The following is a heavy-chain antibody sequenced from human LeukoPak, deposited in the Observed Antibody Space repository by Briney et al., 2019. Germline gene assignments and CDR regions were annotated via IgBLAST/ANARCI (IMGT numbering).Heavy chain of an antibody. CDR2: IKSKTDGGTT. CDR3: ARGGYYGDFDY. CDR1: GFSFNNAW. Sequence: GGSLRLSCAASGFSFNNAWMNWVRQAPGKGLEWVGRIKSKTDGGTTDYAAHVKGRFTISRDDSKKMLYMQMNSLKTEDTAVYYCARGGYYGDFDYWGQGTLVTVSS. J-gene: IGHJ4*02. V-gene: IGHV3-15*01. D-gene: IGHD3-3*01.